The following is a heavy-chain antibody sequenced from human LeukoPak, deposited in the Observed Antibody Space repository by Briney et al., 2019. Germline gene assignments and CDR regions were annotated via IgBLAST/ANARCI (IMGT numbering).Heavy chain of an antibody. CDR1: GGSISSYY. V-gene: IGHV4-59*01. J-gene: IGHJ4*02. D-gene: IGHD3-22*01. Sequence: SSETLSLTCTVSGGSISSYYWSWIRQPPGKGLEWIGYIYYSGSTNYNPSLKSRVTISVDTSKNQFSLKLSSVTAADTAVYYCARDRADSPLSGYYFDYWGQGTLVTVSS. CDR2: IYYSGST. CDR3: ARDRADSPLSGYYFDY.